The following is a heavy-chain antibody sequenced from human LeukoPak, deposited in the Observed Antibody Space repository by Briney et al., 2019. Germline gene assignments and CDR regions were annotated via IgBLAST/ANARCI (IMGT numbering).Heavy chain of an antibody. CDR2: ISGSGGST. V-gene: IGHV3-23*01. CDR3: AMEVVPAEVVGNY. J-gene: IGHJ4*02. CDR1: GFTFSSYA. D-gene: IGHD2-2*01. Sequence: PGGSLRLSCAASGFTFSSYAMSWVSQAPRKGLEWVPAISGSGGSTYDADSVKGRFTISRDNSKNTLYLQMNSLRAEDTAVYYCAMEVVPAEVVGNYWGQGTLVTVSS.